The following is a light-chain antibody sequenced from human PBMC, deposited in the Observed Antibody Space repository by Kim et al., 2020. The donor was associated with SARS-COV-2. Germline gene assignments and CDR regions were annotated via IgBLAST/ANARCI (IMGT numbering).Light chain of an antibody. V-gene: IGLV2-14*03. CDR2: DVS. CDR3: SSFTRGATLV. Sequence: PGQSITTSCTGSSSDIGGYNYFSWYQQHPGKVPKLMIYDVSNRPSGVSNRFSGSKSGSTASLTISGLQAEDEADYYCSSFTRGATLVFGGGTKLTVL. J-gene: IGLJ3*02. CDR1: SSDIGGYNY.